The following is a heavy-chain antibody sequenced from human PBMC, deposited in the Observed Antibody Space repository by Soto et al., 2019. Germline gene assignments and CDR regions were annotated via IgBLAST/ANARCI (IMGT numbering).Heavy chain of an antibody. CDR2: MNPNSGNT. Sequence: ASVKVSCKASGYTFTSYDINWVRQATGQGLEWMGWMNPNSGNTGYAQKFQGRVTMTRNTSISTAYMELSSLRSADTAVYYCASSSSWYGPDAFDIWGQGTMVTVSS. D-gene: IGHD6-13*01. CDR3: ASSSSWYGPDAFDI. CDR1: GYTFTSYD. J-gene: IGHJ3*02. V-gene: IGHV1-8*01.